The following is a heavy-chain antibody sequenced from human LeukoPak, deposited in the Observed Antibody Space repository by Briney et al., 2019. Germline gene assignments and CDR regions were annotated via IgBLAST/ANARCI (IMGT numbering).Heavy chain of an antibody. D-gene: IGHD2-21*01. CDR3: AKDTWQFAPDYYYYMDV. Sequence: GGSLRLSCAASGFTFSSYAMSWVRQAPGKGLEWVSAISGSGGGTYYADSVKGRFTISRDNSKNTLYLQMNSLRAEDTALYYCAKDTWQFAPDYYYYMDVWDKGTTVTVSS. CDR1: GFTFSSYA. CDR2: ISGSGGGT. V-gene: IGHV3-23*01. J-gene: IGHJ6*03.